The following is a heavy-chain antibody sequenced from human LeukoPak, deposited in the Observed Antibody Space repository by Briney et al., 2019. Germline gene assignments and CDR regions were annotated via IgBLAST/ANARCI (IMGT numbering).Heavy chain of an antibody. CDR1: GFTFSSYA. CDR2: ISGSGGST. Sequence: SGGSLRLSCAASGFTFSSYAMRWVRQAPGKGLEWVSAISGSGGSTYYADSVKGRFSISRDNSKNTLYLQMNSLRAEDTAVYYCARDPGGYGEYFQHWGQGTLVTVSS. CDR3: ARDPGGYGEYFQH. D-gene: IGHD4-23*01. V-gene: IGHV3-23*01. J-gene: IGHJ1*01.